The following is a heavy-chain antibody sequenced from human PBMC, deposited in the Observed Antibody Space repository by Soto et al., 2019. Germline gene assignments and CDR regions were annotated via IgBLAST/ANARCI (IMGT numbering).Heavy chain of an antibody. CDR1: GGTFSSYA. J-gene: IGHJ3*02. Sequence: QVQLVQSGAEVKKPGSSVKVSCKASGGTFSSYAISWVRQAPGQGLEWMGGIIPIFGTANYAQKFQGRVTITADKSTSTAYMELSSLRSEDTAVYYCAFASGSYYDFRRPAFDIWGQGTMVTVSS. CDR3: AFASGSYYDFRRPAFDI. V-gene: IGHV1-69*06. D-gene: IGHD3-3*01. CDR2: IIPIFGTA.